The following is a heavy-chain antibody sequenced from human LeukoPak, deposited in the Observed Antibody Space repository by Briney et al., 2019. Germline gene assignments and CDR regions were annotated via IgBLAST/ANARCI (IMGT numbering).Heavy chain of an antibody. V-gene: IGHV3-21*01. J-gene: IGHJ4*02. D-gene: IGHD4-23*01. CDR1: GFTFSSYS. CDR2: ISSSSSYI. Sequence: GGSLRLSCAASGFTFSSYSMNWVRQAPGKGLEWVSSISSSSSYIYYADSVKGRFTISRDNAKNSLYLQMNSLRAEDTAVYYCAKDHRGNSWWYWGQGTLVTVSS. CDR3: AKDHRGNSWWY.